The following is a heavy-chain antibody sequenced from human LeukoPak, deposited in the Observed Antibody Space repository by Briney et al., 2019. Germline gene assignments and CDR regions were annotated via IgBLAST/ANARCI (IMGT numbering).Heavy chain of an antibody. D-gene: IGHD5-12*01. CDR3: ARDRGGYALPNYMDV. V-gene: IGHV1-69*13. J-gene: IGHJ6*03. CDR2: IIPIFGTA. CDR1: GGTFSSYA. Sequence: ASLKVSCKASGGTFSSYAISWGRQAPGPGLEWMGGIIPIFGTASYAQKFQGRVTITADESTSTAYMELSSLRSEDTAVYYCARDRGGYALPNYMDVWGKGTTVTISS.